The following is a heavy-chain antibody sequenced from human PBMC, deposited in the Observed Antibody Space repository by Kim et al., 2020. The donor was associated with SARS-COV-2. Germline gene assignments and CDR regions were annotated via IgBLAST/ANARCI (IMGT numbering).Heavy chain of an antibody. CDR1: GDRVSAKSVA. V-gene: IGHV6-1*01. Sequence: SQTLSLTCVVSGDRVSAKSVAWNWVRQSPSRGLEWLGRTYYRSKWYREYASSLRSRMTISADTSKNQVSLQLDNVIPEDTAVYYCTRAYYNLINSWAQGTLVTVSS. CDR2: TYYRSKWYR. J-gene: IGHJ4*02. CDR3: TRAYYNLINS. D-gene: IGHD3-3*01.